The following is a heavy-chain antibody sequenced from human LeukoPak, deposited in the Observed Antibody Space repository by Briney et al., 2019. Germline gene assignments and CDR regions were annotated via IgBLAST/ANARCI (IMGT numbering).Heavy chain of an antibody. Sequence: GGSLRLSCAASGFTFSSYAMHWVRQAPGKGLEWVAVISYDGSNKYYADSVKGRFTISRDNSKNTLYLQMNSLRAEDTAVYYCAKEGGYGELSSYFDYWGQGTLVTVSS. V-gene: IGHV3-30*04. CDR3: AKEGGYGELSSYFDY. J-gene: IGHJ4*02. CDR2: ISYDGSNK. CDR1: GFTFSSYA. D-gene: IGHD3-16*02.